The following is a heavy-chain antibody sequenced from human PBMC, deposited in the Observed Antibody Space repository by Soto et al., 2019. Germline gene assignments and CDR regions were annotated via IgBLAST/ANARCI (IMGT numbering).Heavy chain of an antibody. CDR2: ISGSGGST. J-gene: IGHJ4*02. CDR1: GFTYSSYA. Sequence: GGSLRLSCAASGFTYSSYAMSWVRQAPGKGLEWVSGISGSGGSTYYADSVKGRFTISRDNSKNTLYLQMNSLRAEDTAVYYCAIALHEFWARGFVYRGPGPLVTVSS. D-gene: IGHD3-3*01. CDR3: AIALHEFWARGFVY. V-gene: IGHV3-23*01.